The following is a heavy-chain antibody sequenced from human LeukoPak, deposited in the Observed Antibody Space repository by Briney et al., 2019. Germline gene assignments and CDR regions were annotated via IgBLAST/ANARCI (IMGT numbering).Heavy chain of an antibody. CDR1: GGSISSSSYY. CDR2: IYYSGST. V-gene: IGHV4-39*01. J-gene: IGHJ6*03. Sequence: SETLSLTCTVSGGSISSSSYYWGWIRQPPGKGLEWIGSIYYSGSTYYNPSLKSRVTISVDTSKNQFSLKLSSVTAADTAVYYCPRHEGNCSGGSCYSNYYYYMDVWGKGTTVTVSS. CDR3: PRHEGNCSGGSCYSNYYYYMDV. D-gene: IGHD2-15*01.